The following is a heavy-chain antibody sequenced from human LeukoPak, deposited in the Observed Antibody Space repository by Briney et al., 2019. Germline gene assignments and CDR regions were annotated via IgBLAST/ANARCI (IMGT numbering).Heavy chain of an antibody. D-gene: IGHD5-12*01. CDR3: ARDRDGGYDSADY. CDR1: GYTFTVFY. CDR2: INPNSGGT. V-gene: IGHV1-2*02. Sequence: ASVKVSCKASGYTFTVFYMHWVRQAPGQGLEWMGWINPNSGGTNYAQKFQGRVTMTRDTSISTVYMELSRLRSDDTAVYYCARDRDGGYDSADYWGQGTLVTVSS. J-gene: IGHJ4*02.